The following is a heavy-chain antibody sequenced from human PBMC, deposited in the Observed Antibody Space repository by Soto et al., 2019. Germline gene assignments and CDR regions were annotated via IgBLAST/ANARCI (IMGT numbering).Heavy chain of an antibody. Sequence: RLSCSATGLNFRSSEMNWIRPNKGKGLEWVSYISSSGSTIYYADSVKGRFTISRDNAKNSLYLQMNSLRAEDTAVYDGARDHKGGYYCYGMDGWGQGPTVS. V-gene: IGHV3-48*03. CDR1: GLNFRSSE. CDR2: ISSSGSTI. CDR3: ARDHKGGYYCYGMDG. J-gene: IGHJ6*01.